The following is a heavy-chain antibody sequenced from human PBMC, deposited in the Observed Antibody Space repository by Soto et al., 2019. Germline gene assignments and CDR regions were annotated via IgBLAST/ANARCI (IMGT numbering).Heavy chain of an antibody. CDR2: ISAYNGNT. D-gene: IGHD5-18*01. CDR1: GYTFTSYS. CDR3: ARDARGTAIGSPASDWLDH. J-gene: IGHJ5*02. V-gene: IGHV1-18*01. Sequence: ASVKVSCKASGYTFTSYSISWVRQAPGQGLEWMGWISAYNGNTNYAQKLQGRVTMTTDTSTSTAYMELRSLRSDATAVYYCARDARGTAIGSPASDWLDHWGQGTLVTVSS.